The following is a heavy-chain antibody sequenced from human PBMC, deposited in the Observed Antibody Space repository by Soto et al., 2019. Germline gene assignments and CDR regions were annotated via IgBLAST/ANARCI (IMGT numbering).Heavy chain of an antibody. V-gene: IGHV1-69*02. CDR2: IIPILGIA. D-gene: IGHD6-13*01. CDR3: AKYSSSWYWFDP. CDR1: GGTFSSYT. Sequence: QVQLVQSGAEVKKPGSSVKVSCKASGGTFSSYTISWVRQAPGQGLEWMGRIIPILGIANYAQKFQGRVTITADKSTSTAYMERSSLRSEDTAVYYCAKYSSSWYWFDPWGQGTLVTVSS. J-gene: IGHJ5*02.